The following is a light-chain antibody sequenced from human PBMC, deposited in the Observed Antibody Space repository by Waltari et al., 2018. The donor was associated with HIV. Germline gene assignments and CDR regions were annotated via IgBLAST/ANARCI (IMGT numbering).Light chain of an antibody. J-gene: IGLJ2*01. Sequence: SYELTQPPSVSVSPGQTARITCSGDALPKRYSYWYQQKSGQAPVLVLYKDNKRPTGITERFSGSSSGTMATLTISGAQVEDEADYYCYSTDNNGDRGVVGGGTKVSVL. CDR3: YSTDNNGDRGV. CDR2: KDN. CDR1: ALPKRY. V-gene: IGLV3-10*01.